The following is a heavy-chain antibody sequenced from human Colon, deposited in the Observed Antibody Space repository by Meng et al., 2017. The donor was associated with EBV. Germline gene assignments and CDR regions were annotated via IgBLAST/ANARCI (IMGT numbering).Heavy chain of an antibody. D-gene: IGHD3-10*01. J-gene: IGHJ4*02. CDR3: VRVRGATRGWLDY. CDR2: IDSDGGSI. Sequence: EVQLVESGGGVVQPGGSLGLPCAASGFTLSLYWMHWVRQVPGKGLVWVSRIDSDGGSITYADSVKGRFTISKDDAKNTLYLQMNSLRAEDTAIYYCVRVRGATRGWLDYWGQGTLVTVSS. CDR1: GFTLSLYW. V-gene: IGHV3-74*01.